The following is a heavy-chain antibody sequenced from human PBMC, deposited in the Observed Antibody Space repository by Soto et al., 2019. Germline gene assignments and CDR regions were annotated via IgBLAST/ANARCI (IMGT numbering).Heavy chain of an antibody. D-gene: IGHD5-18*01. Sequence: QVQLVQSGAEVKKPGASVKVSCKASDKTFLSYGISWVRQGPGQGLEWMGWISPYNGNTNYAQKLQGRVTMTTDTATSTAYMELRSLRSDDTAVYYCATQIDTVMVFRYWGQGTLVTVPS. CDR3: ATQIDTVMVFRY. V-gene: IGHV1-18*01. J-gene: IGHJ4*02. CDR1: DKTFLSYG. CDR2: ISPYNGNT.